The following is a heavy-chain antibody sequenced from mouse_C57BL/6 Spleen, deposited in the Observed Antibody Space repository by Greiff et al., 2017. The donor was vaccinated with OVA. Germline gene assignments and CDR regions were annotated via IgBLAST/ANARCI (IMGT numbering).Heavy chain of an antibody. J-gene: IGHJ2*01. Sequence: QVQLQQPGAELVMPGASVKLSCKASGYTFTSYWMHWVKQRPGPGLEWIGEIDPSDSYTNYNQKFKGKSTLTVDKSSSTAYMQLSSLTSEDSAVYYGASTSNCDRYYFDYWGQGTTLTVSS. V-gene: IGHV1-69*01. D-gene: IGHD4-1*01. CDR1: GYTFTSYW. CDR2: IDPSDSYT. CDR3: ASTSNCDRYYFDY.